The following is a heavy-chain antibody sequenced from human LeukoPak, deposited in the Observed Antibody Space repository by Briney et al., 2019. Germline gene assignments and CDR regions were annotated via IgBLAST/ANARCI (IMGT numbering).Heavy chain of an antibody. CDR3: AREILSSGYYNP. V-gene: IGHV4-34*01. CDR1: AGSFSFYY. CDR2: INHSGST. Sequence: SETLSLTCAVYAGSFSFYYWSWIRQPPGKGLEWIGEINHSGSTNYNPSLKSRVTISVDTSKNQFSLKLSSVTAADTAVYYCAREILSSGYYNPWGQGTLVTVSS. D-gene: IGHD3-22*01. J-gene: IGHJ5*02.